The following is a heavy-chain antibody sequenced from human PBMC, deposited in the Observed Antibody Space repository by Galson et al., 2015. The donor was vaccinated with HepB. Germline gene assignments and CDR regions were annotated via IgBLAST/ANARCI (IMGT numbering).Heavy chain of an antibody. J-gene: IGHJ4*02. D-gene: IGHD3-3*01. V-gene: IGHV4-61*01. CDR2: IYYSGST. Sequence: ETLSLTCTVSGGSVSSGSYYWSWIRQPPGKGLEWIGYIYYSGSTNYNPSLKSRVTISVDTSKNQFSLKLSSVTAADTAVYYCARGRDDVWSGYYLFDYWGQGTLVTVSS. CDR1: GGSVSSGSYY. CDR3: ARGRDDVWSGYYLFDY.